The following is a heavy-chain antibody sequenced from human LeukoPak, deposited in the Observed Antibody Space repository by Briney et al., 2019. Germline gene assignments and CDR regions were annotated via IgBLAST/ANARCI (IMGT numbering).Heavy chain of an antibody. CDR2: ISAYNGNT. CDR3: ARAPYCSSTSCYANYSWYFDL. CDR1: GGTFSSYA. Sequence: ASVKVSCKASGGTFSSYAISWVRQAPGQGLEWMGWISAYNGNTNYAQKFQGRVTMTRDMSTSTVYMELSSLRSEDTAVYYCARAPYCSSTSCYANYSWYFDLWGRGTLVTVSS. V-gene: IGHV1-18*01. J-gene: IGHJ2*01. D-gene: IGHD2-2*01.